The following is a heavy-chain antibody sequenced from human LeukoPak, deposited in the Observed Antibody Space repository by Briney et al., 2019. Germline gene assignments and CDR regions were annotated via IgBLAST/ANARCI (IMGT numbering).Heavy chain of an antibody. Sequence: EASVKVSCKASGGTFSSYAISWVRQAPGQGLEWMGGIIPIFGTANYAQKFQGRVTITADESTSTAYMELSSLRSEDTAVYYCARGDIAVAGYYYYYGMDVWGQGTTVTVSS. CDR2: IIPIFGTA. J-gene: IGHJ6*02. V-gene: IGHV1-69*13. CDR3: ARGDIAVAGYYYYYGMDV. D-gene: IGHD6-19*01. CDR1: GGTFSSYA.